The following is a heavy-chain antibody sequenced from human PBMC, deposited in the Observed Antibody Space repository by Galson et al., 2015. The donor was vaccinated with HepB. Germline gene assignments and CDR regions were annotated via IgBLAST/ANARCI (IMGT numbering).Heavy chain of an antibody. D-gene: IGHD3-16*01. CDR3: AREDEYGRNYV. J-gene: IGHJ4*02. Sequence: TLSLTCAESGGSISSGGYYWNLIRQHPEKGLEWIGSIYYRTKYNPSFQSRVTMSLETPKNQFSLNLTSVTAADTAIYYCAREDEYGRNYVWGQGIRVIVSA. V-gene: IGHV4-31*11. CDR2: IYYRT. CDR1: GGSISSGGYY.